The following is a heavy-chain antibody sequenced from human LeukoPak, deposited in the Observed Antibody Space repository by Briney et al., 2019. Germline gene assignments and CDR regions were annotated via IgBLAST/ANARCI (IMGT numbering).Heavy chain of an antibody. V-gene: IGHV3-48*02. J-gene: IGHJ4*02. Sequence: GVSLRLFCAASGFMFNTYSMNWVRRAPGKGLEWVSYIKSSSDTIYYADSVKGRFTISRDNAKNSLYLQMNSLRDEDTAVYFCVRSLEFDYWGQGTLVTVSS. CDR3: VRSLEFDY. CDR2: IKSSSDTI. D-gene: IGHD3-3*01. CDR1: GFMFNTYS.